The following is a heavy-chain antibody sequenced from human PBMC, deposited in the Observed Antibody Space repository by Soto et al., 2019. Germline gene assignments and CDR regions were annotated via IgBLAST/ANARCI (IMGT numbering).Heavy chain of an antibody. CDR1: GFTFTSFA. CDR3: AFGEWFSTSYFNF. J-gene: IGHJ4*02. V-gene: IGHV3-23*01. D-gene: IGHD3-10*01. CDR2: ISCSGGAT. Sequence: GGSLRLSCAASGFTFTSFAVSWVRQAPGKGLEWVSAISCSGGATYYADSVTGRFTVSRDHSSNTLYLQVDSLRVEDKAVYHCAFGEWFSTSYFNFWGKGTLVTVSS.